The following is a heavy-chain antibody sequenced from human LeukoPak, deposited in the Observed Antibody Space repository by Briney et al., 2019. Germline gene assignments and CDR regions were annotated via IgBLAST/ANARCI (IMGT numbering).Heavy chain of an antibody. CDR2: IYTGGNT. V-gene: IGHV3-53*01. CDR3: ARGDDSGYYDYFDY. D-gene: IGHD3-22*01. CDR1: GFTVDSNY. Sequence: GGSLRLSCAASGFTVDSNYLSWVRQAPGKGLEWVSTIYTGGNTYYAASVKGRFTISRDLSKNTVFLHMNSLRAEDTAMYYCARGDDSGYYDYFDYWGQGALVTVSS. J-gene: IGHJ4*02.